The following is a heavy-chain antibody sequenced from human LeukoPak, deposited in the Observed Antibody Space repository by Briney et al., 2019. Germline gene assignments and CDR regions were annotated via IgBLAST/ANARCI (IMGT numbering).Heavy chain of an antibody. V-gene: IGHV3-23*01. CDR2: ITGSGGST. J-gene: IGHJ4*02. CDR1: GFTFSSYA. Sequence: GGSLRLSCAASGFTFSSYAVTWVRQAPGKGLEWVSGITGSGGSTTYADSVKGQFTISRDNSKNTLYLQMNSLRAEDTAVYYCAKEGKLGLDYWGQGTLVTVSS. CDR3: AKEGKLGLDY. D-gene: IGHD3-10*01.